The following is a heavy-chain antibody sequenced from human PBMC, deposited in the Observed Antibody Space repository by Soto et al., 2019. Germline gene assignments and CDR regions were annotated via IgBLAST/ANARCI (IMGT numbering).Heavy chain of an antibody. Sequence: QVQLVQSGAEVKKPGSSVKVSCKASGGTFSTYTFSWVRQAPGQGLEWMGRIIPIFGTPYYAQKFQGRVTITADKSTSTVYMELSSLRSDDTAVYFCARGLECRGYSLDKPTWFAPWGQGTLVTVSP. CDR3: ARGLECRGYSLDKPTWFAP. J-gene: IGHJ5*02. CDR1: GGTFSTYT. D-gene: IGHD5-12*01. V-gene: IGHV1-69*06. CDR2: IIPIFGTP.